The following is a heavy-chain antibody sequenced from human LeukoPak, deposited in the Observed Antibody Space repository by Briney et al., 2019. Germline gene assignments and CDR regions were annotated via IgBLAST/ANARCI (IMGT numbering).Heavy chain of an antibody. D-gene: IGHD1-1*01. CDR3: ARRGTGHGMDV. CDR2: INNDGSSA. CDR1: GFTVSNSY. V-gene: IGHV3-74*01. J-gene: IGHJ6*02. Sequence: GGSLRLSCAASGFTVSNSYMIWVRRAPGKGLVWVSRINNDGSSASYVDSVKGRFTISRDNAKNTLFLQMNSLRAEDTAVYYCARRGTGHGMDVWGQGTTVIVSS.